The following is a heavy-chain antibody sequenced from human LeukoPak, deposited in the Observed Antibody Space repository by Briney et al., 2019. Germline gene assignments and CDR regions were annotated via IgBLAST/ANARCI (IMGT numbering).Heavy chain of an antibody. CDR3: AREEDSSSWGMGYYFDY. V-gene: IGHV3-21*01. CDR1: GFTFSSYS. D-gene: IGHD6-13*01. J-gene: IGHJ4*02. Sequence: GGSLRLSCAASGFTFSSYSMNWVRQAPGRGLEWVSSISSSSSYIYYADSVKGRFTISRDNAKNSLYLQMNSLRAEDTAVYYCAREEDSSSWGMGYYFDYWGQGTLVTVSS. CDR2: ISSSSSYI.